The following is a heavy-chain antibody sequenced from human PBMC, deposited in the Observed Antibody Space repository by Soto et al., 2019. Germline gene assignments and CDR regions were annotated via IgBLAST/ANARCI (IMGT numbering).Heavy chain of an antibody. Sequence: ASVKVSCKASGYTFTSYGISWVRQAPGQGLEWMGWISAYNGNTNYAQKLQGRVTMTTDTSTSTAYMELRSLRSDDTAVYYCASSLTVRSYYGSGSYVVYWGQGTLVTVSS. CDR3: ASSLTVRSYYGSGSYVVY. J-gene: IGHJ4*02. CDR1: GYTFTSYG. D-gene: IGHD3-10*01. V-gene: IGHV1-18*01. CDR2: ISAYNGNT.